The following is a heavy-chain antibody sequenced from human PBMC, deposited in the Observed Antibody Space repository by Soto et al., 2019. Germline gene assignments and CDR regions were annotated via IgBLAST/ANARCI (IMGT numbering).Heavy chain of an antibody. CDR2: IYYSGST. Sequence: SETLSLTCTVSGGSISSSSYYWGWIRQPPGKGLEWIGSIYYSGSTYYNPSLKSRVTISVDTSKNQFSLKLSSVTAADTAVYYCARPHGLRYFDWLLSAGWFDPWGQGTLVTVSS. J-gene: IGHJ5*02. V-gene: IGHV4-39*01. CDR3: ARPHGLRYFDWLLSAGWFDP. CDR1: GGSISSSSYY. D-gene: IGHD3-9*01.